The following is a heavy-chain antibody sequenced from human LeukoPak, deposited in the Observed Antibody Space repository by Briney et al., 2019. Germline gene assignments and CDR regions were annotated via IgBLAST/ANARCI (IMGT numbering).Heavy chain of an antibody. CDR3: ACELLNRENFDY. CDR1: GYTFTAYF. Sequence: ASVKVSCKASGYTFTAYFMHWVRQAPGQGLEWMGWINPDSGGTNYAQRFQGRVTMTRDTSITTAYMELSSLRSDDTAVYYCACELLNRENFDYWGQGTLVTVSS. D-gene: IGHD3-10*01. J-gene: IGHJ4*02. CDR2: INPDSGGT. V-gene: IGHV1-2*02.